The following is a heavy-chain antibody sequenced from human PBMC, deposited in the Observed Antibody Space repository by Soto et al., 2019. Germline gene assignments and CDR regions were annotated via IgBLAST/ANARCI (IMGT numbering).Heavy chain of an antibody. D-gene: IGHD4-17*01. CDR1: VGTFRSYA. CDR3: AAHDYPNTNWFDP. J-gene: IGHJ5*02. Sequence: SVTVSCKASVGTFRSYASSWVRQAPGQGLEWMGGIIPIFGTANYAQKFQGRVTITADESTSTAYMELSSLRSEDTAVYYCAAHDYPNTNWFDPWGQGTLVTVSS. CDR2: IIPIFGTA. V-gene: IGHV1-69*13.